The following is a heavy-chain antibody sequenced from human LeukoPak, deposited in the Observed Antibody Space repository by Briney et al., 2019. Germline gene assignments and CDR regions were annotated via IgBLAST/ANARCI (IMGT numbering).Heavy chain of an antibody. CDR3: ATAGNYRFDN. J-gene: IGHJ4*02. CDR2: MNSDGSTT. Sequence: PGGSLRLSCAASGFTFSTTWLHWVRQTPGEGLAWVSRMNSDGSTTNYADSVKGRFTISRDNAKSTLYLQMNNLRVEDTVVYYCATAGNYRFDNWGQGTLVTVSP. V-gene: IGHV3-74*01. CDR1: GFTFSTTW. D-gene: IGHD1-7*01.